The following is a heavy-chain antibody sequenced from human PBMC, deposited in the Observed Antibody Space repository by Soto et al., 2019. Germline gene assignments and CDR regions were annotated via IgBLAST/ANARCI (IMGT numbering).Heavy chain of an antibody. Sequence: QVQLVESGGGVVQPGRSLRLSCAASGFIFSSYGMHWVRQAPGKGLEWVAVMSNDGISKHYADSVKGRFTISRDNSKNTLYLQMNSLRAEDTAVYFCTQGYDSSGHPGYVGAFDIWGQGTMVTVSS. CDR3: TQGYDSSGHPGYVGAFDI. V-gene: IGHV3-30*18. CDR1: GFIFSSYG. D-gene: IGHD3-22*01. J-gene: IGHJ3*02. CDR2: MSNDGISK.